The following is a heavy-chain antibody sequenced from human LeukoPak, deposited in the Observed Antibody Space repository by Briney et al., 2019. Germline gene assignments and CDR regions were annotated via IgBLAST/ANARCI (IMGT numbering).Heavy chain of an antibody. CDR2: ISSSSSTI. Sequence: GGSLRLSCAASGFTFSSYSMNWVRQAPGKGLEWVSYISSSSSTIYYVDSVKGRFTFSRDNSKNTMFLQMNSLRAEDTAVYYCAKGYSYGIDSWGQGTLVTVSS. D-gene: IGHD5-18*01. J-gene: IGHJ4*02. V-gene: IGHV3-48*01. CDR1: GFTFSSYS. CDR3: AKGYSYGIDS.